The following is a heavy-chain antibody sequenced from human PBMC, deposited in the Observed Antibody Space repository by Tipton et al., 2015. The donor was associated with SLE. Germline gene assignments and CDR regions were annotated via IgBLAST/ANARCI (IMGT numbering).Heavy chain of an antibody. CDR2: IYPGDSDT. D-gene: IGHD6-13*01. Sequence: QSGAEVKKPGESLKISCKGSGYSFTSYWIGWVRQMPGKGLEWMGIIYPGDSDTRYSPSFQGQVTISPDKSISTAYLQWSSLKASDTAMYYCARHSERIAAAGSGGMDVWGQGTTVTVSS. CDR1: GYSFTSYW. J-gene: IGHJ6*02. CDR3: ARHSERIAAAGSGGMDV. V-gene: IGHV5-51*01.